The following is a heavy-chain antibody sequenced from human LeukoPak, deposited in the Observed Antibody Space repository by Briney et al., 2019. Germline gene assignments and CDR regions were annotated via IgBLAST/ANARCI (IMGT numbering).Heavy chain of an antibody. CDR3: ARGLGIYGDYGEAFDI. J-gene: IGHJ3*02. Sequence: PSETLSLTCTVSGGSISSYYWSWILQPPGKGLEWIGYIYYSGSTNYNPSLKSRVTISVDTSKNQFSLKLSSVTAADTAVYYCARGLGIYGDYGEAFDIWGQGTMVTVSS. CDR2: IYYSGST. D-gene: IGHD4-17*01. CDR1: GGSISSYY. V-gene: IGHV4-59*01.